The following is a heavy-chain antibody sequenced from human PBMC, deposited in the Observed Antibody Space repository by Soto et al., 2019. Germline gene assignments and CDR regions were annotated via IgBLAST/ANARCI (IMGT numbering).Heavy chain of an antibody. J-gene: IGHJ4*02. Sequence: LRLSFSASGFTFSSYAMHWVRQAPGKGLEYVSAISSNGGSTYYADSVKGRFTISRDNSKNTLYLQMSSLRAEDTAVYYCVNYDSSGYYDYWGQGTLVTVSS. CDR3: VNYDSSGYYDY. CDR2: ISSNGGST. CDR1: GFTFSSYA. V-gene: IGHV3-64D*06. D-gene: IGHD3-22*01.